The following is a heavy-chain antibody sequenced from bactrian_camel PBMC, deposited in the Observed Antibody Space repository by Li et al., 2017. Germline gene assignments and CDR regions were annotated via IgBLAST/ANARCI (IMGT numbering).Heavy chain of an antibody. CDR3: AKDLYGVDID. CDR2: IKSDGST. CDR1: GFTFSSYA. D-gene: IGHD6*01. Sequence: VQLVESGGGLVQPGGSLRFSCAASGFTFSSYAMSWVRQAPGKGLEWVSAIKSDGSTYYADSVKERFTISRDNAKNTLYLQLSGLKTEDTAMYYCAKDLYGVDIDWGQGTQVTVS. J-gene: IGHJ4*01. V-gene: IGHV3S31*01.